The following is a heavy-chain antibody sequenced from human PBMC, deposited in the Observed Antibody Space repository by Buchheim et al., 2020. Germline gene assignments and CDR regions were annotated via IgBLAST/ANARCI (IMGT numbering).Heavy chain of an antibody. CDR1: GYTFTTYA. J-gene: IGHJ4*02. Sequence: QVQLVQSGAEVKKPGASVKVSCKASGYTFTTYAMHWVRQAPGQRLEWMGWINVGNGDTKYSQKFQGRVTITRDTSASTAYLELSSLRSEDTAVYDCARADYYDSSGYYSSQYWGQGTL. V-gene: IGHV1-3*01. CDR3: ARADYYDSSGYYSSQY. CDR2: INVGNGDT. D-gene: IGHD3-22*01.